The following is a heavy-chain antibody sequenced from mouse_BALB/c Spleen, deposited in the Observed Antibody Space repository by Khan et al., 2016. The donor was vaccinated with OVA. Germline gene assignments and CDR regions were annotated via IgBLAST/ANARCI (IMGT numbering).Heavy chain of an antibody. Sequence: QVQLQQPGAELVKPGTSVKLSCKASGYTFTTYWMHWVKLRPGQGFEWIGEINPSNGGSNYNEQFKRQATLTVDKSSSTAYMQLSSLTSADSAVDYCCLDSSGDRAMDYWGQGTSVTVSP. D-gene: IGHD3-2*01. CDR3: CLDSSGDRAMDY. CDR1: GYTFTTYW. J-gene: IGHJ4*01. V-gene: IGHV1-53*01. CDR2: INPSNGGS.